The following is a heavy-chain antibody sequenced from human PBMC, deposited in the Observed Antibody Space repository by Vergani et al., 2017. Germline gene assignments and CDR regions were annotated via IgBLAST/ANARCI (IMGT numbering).Heavy chain of an antibody. Sequence: EVQLVESGGGLVQPGGSLRLSCAASGFTVSSNYMSWVRQAPGKGLEWVAVIYSDGSTYYADSVKGRFTISRDNSKNTLYLQMNSLRAEDTAVYYCARDLGGYSYYDYWGQGTLVTVSS. CDR3: ARDLGGYSYYDY. J-gene: IGHJ4*02. V-gene: IGHV3-66*01. CDR1: GFTVSSNY. D-gene: IGHD5-18*01. CDR2: IYSDGST.